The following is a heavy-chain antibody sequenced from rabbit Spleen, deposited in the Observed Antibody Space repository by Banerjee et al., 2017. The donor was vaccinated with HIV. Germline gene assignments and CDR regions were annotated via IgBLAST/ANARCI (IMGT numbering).Heavy chain of an antibody. CDR3: ARSLYGDGSAYNL. J-gene: IGHJ4*01. D-gene: IGHD2-1*01. V-gene: IGHV1S45*01. CDR2: INIVTGKS. CDR1: GFSFSDRDV. Sequence: QEQLVESGGGLVQPEGSLTLTCKASGFSFSDRDVMCWVRQAPGKGLEWIACINIVTGKSVYASWAKGRFMMSRTSSTTVTLQMTSLTAADTATYFCARSLYGDGSAYNLWGPGTLVTVS.